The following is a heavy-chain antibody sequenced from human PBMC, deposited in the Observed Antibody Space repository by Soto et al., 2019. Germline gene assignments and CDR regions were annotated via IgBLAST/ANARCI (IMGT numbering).Heavy chain of an antibody. CDR3: VKETTDGDPAGRILDS. D-gene: IGHD4-17*01. V-gene: IGHV3-9*01. CDR2: ISWNSGSI. CDR1: GFTFDDYA. Sequence: EVQLVESGGVLIQPGRSLRLSCEASGFTFDDYAMHWVRQAPGKGLEWVSGISWNSGSIGYADSVKGRFTISRDNAKNSLYLQMNSLRADDTALYFCVKETTDGDPAGRILDSWGQGTQVTVSS. J-gene: IGHJ4*02.